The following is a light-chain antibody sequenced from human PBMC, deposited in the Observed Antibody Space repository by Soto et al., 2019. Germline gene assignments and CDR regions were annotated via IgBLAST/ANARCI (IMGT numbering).Light chain of an antibody. CDR3: SSYGGSNHVV. CDR2: EVS. V-gene: IGLV2-8*01. Sequence: QAVLTQPPSASGSPGQSVTISWTGTSSDVGGYNYVSWYQQHPGKAPKLIIYEVSKRPSGVPDHFSGSKSGNTASLTVSGLQADDEADYYCSSYGGSNHVVFGGGTKLTVL. CDR1: SSDVGGYNY. J-gene: IGLJ2*01.